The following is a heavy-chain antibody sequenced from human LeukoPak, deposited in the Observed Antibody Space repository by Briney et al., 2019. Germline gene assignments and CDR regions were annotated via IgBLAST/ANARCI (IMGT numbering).Heavy chain of an antibody. V-gene: IGHV4-4*07. CDR1: GVSISSYY. Sequence: KPSETLSLTCTVSGVSISSYYWTWIRQSAGEGLEWIGRVHVSEPTNYNPSLKSRVTLSIAPSKNQSSLRLRSATAADTAVYYCARSAIDVWGKGTTVTVSS. CDR2: VHVSEPT. CDR3: ARSAIDV. J-gene: IGHJ6*03.